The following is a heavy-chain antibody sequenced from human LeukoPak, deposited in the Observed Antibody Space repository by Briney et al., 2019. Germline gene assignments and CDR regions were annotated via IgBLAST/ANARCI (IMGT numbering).Heavy chain of an antibody. CDR3: ASSSPYSSGWYPHFDY. J-gene: IGHJ4*02. D-gene: IGHD6-19*01. CDR2: ISYDGSNK. CDR1: GFTFSSYG. Sequence: GRSLRLSCAASGFTFSSYGMHWVRQAPGKGLEWVAVISYDGSNKYYADSVKGRFTISRDNSKNTLYLQMNSLRSEDTAVYYCASSSPYSSGWYPHFDYWGQGTLVTVSS. V-gene: IGHV3-30*03.